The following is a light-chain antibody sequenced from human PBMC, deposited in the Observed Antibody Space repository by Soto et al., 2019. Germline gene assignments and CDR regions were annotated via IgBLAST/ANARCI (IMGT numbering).Light chain of an antibody. CDR3: QQLNSYPRT. J-gene: IGKJ1*01. V-gene: IGKV3-15*01. CDR1: QSVSGN. Sequence: EIVMTQSPATLSVSPGERATLSCRASQSVSGNLAWYQQKPGQAPRLLIYAASIRATGIPARFSGSGSGTDFTLTISSLQPEDFATYYCQQLNSYPRTFGQGTKVDIK. CDR2: AAS.